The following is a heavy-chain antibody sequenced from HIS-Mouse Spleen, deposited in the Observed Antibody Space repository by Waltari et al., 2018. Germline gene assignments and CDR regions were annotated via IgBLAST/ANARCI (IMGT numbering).Heavy chain of an antibody. CDR2: SYHSGRT. Sequence: QVQLQESGPGLVKPSETLSLTCTVSGYSISSGYYWGWIRQPPGKGLEWIGSSYHSGRTYYNPSLKSRVTISVDTSKNQFSLKLSSVTAADTAVYYCARVKTWGQGTLVTVSS. J-gene: IGHJ5*02. CDR3: ARVKT. V-gene: IGHV4-38-2*02. CDR1: GYSISSGYY.